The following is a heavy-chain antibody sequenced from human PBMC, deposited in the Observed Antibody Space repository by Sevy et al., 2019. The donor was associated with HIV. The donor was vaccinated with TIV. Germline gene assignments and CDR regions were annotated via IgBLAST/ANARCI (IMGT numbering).Heavy chain of an antibody. CDR1: GFSFSSYG. V-gene: IGHV3-30*02. Sequence: GGSLRLSCAASGFSFSSYGMHWVRQAPGKGLEWMSYIQYDGSNKDYADSVKGRFIISRNNSKNTLYLQMNSLRVEDTAVFYCGKEGGGEGGDHWGQGTLVTVSS. J-gene: IGHJ4*02. CDR3: GKEGGGEGGDH. D-gene: IGHD3-16*01. CDR2: IQYDGSNK.